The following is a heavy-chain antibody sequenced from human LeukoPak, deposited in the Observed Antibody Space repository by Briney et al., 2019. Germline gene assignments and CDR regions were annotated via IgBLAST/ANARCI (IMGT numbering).Heavy chain of an antibody. CDR2: ISWNSGSI. V-gene: IGHV3-9*01. D-gene: IGHD6-19*01. CDR1: GFIFNNYA. J-gene: IGHJ4*02. CDR3: AKDNRRHYTSGPNPDSLH. Sequence: GGSLRLSCAGSGFIFNNYAMHWVRQPPGKGLGWVSGISWNSGSIDYADSVKGRFTISRDNAKNSLYLQMNSLRVEDTAFYYCAKDNRRHYTSGPNPDSLHWGQGALVTVSS.